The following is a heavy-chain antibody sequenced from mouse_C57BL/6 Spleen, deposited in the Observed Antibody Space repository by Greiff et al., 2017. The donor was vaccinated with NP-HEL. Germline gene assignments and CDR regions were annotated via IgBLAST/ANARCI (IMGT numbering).Heavy chain of an antibody. J-gene: IGHJ1*03. V-gene: IGHV1-80*01. CDR2: IYPGDGDT. CDR1: GYAFSSYW. CDR3: ARVYDYDDWYFDV. D-gene: IGHD2-4*01. Sequence: VQLQQSGAELVKPGASVKISCKASGYAFSSYWMNWVKQRPGKGLEWIGQIYPGDGDTNYNGKFKGKATLTADKSSSTAYMQLSSLTSEDSAVYFCARVYDYDDWYFDVWGTGTTVTVSS.